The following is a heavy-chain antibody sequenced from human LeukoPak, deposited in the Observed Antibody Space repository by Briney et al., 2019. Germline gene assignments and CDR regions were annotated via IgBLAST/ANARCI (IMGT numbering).Heavy chain of an antibody. D-gene: IGHD6-19*01. V-gene: IGHV4-34*01. CDR2: INHSGST. CDR3: ARAVRQWLENNWFDP. J-gene: IGHJ5*02. CDR1: GGSFSGYY. Sequence: SETLSLTCAVYGGSFSGYYWSWIRQPPGKGLEWIGEINHSGSTNYNPSLKSRVTISVDTSKNQFSLKLSSVTAADTAVCYCARAVRQWLENNWFDPWGQGTLVSVSS.